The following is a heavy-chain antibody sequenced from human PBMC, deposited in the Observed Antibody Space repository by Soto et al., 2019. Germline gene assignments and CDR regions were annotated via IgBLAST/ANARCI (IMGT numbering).Heavy chain of an antibody. CDR2: ISSSSSTI. CDR1: GLTFSSYS. J-gene: IGHJ3*02. CDR3: AGGLGLGYCTNGICSRGPYAFDI. Sequence: RGSLILSCAASGLTFSSYSMNWVLQAPGKGLEWVSYISSSSSTIYYADSVKGRFTISRDNAKNSLYLQMNSLRAEDTAVYYCAGGLGLGYCTNGICSRGPYAFDIWGQGTMVTVSS. V-gene: IGHV3-48*01. D-gene: IGHD2-8*01.